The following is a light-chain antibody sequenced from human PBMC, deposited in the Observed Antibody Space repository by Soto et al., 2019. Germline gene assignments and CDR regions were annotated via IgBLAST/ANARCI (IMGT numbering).Light chain of an antibody. Sequence: EIVMTQSPATLSVSPGERATLSCRASQSVGSNLAWYQQKPGQAPRLLIYGASTRATGIPARFSGSGAGTEFTLTISSLQSEDFAVYHCQQYNNWPVTCGQGTKVEIK. J-gene: IGKJ1*01. CDR1: QSVGSN. V-gene: IGKV3-15*01. CDR3: QQYNNWPVT. CDR2: GAS.